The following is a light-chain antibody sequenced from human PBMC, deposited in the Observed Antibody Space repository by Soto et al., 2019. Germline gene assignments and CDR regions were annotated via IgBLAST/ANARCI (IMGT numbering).Light chain of an antibody. CDR1: HDINNY. CDR3: QQYDDLPYT. V-gene: IGKV1-33*01. CDR2: DAS. Sequence: DIQMTQSPSSLSASVGDRITIACQASHDINNYLSWFQQKPGKAPRLLIYDASNLEAGVPSRFSGSGSGTDFTFTINSLQPEDIATDFCQQYDDLPYTFGQGTNLEIK. J-gene: IGKJ2*01.